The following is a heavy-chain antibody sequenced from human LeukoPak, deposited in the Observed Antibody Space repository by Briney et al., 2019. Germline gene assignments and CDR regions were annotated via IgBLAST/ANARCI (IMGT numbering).Heavy chain of an antibody. CDR2: ISSSSTI. CDR1: GFTFSSYS. V-gene: IGHV3-48*04. Sequence: GGSLRLSCAASGFTFSSYSMNWVRQAPGKGLEWVSYISSSSTIYYADSVKGRFTISRDNAKNSLYLQMNSLRAEDTAVYYCARDLALDYWGQGTLVTVSS. CDR3: ARDLALDY. J-gene: IGHJ4*02. D-gene: IGHD2-15*01.